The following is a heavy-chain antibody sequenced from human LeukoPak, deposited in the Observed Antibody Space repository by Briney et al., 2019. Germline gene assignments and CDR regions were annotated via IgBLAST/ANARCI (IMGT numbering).Heavy chain of an antibody. CDR2: ISSSSKYI. D-gene: IGHD2-21*01. CDR1: GFSLGAYS. V-gene: IGHV3-21*01. Sequence: GESLRLSCAASGFSLGAYSMNWVRRPPGKGLEWASSISSSSKYIFYADSVRGRFTISRDNAKNSLFLQMNSLRAEDTAVYFCAREGIAVSGSDLGGQGTLVTVPS. CDR3: AREGIAVSGSDL. J-gene: IGHJ4*02.